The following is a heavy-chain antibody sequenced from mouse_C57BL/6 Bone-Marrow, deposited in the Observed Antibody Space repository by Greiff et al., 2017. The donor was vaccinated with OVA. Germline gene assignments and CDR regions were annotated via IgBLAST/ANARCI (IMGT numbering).Heavy chain of an antibody. J-gene: IGHJ2*01. D-gene: IGHD4-1*01. CDR1: GYAFTNYL. V-gene: IGHV1-54*01. CDR3: ARRKNWDGVDY. Sequence: VKLQQSGAELVRPGTSVKVSCKASGYAFTNYLIEWVKQRPGQGLEWIGVINPGSGGTNYNEKFKGKATLTADKSSSTAYMQLSSLTSEDAAVYFCARRKNWDGVDYWGQGTTLTVSS. CDR2: INPGSGGT.